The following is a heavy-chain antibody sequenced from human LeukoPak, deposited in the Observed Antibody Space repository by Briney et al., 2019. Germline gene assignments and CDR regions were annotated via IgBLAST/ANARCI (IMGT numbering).Heavy chain of an antibody. CDR1: GFTFSNYA. CDR3: AREPSGLYYFDY. J-gene: IGHJ4*02. Sequence: PGGSLRLSCTSSGFTFSNYAMSWVRQAPGKGLVWVSRINSDGSSTSYADSVKGRFTISRDNAKNTLYLQMNSLRAEDTAVYYCAREPSGLYYFDYWGQGTLVTVSS. V-gene: IGHV3-74*01. CDR2: INSDGSST. D-gene: IGHD3-10*01.